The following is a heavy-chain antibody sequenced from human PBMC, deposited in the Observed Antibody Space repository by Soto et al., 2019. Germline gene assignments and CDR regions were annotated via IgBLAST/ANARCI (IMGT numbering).Heavy chain of an antibody. CDR3: ARDYRSGGDWQQLVLPRFYYYGMDV. Sequence: GGSLRLSCAASGFTFSSYGMHWVRQAPGKGLEWVAVIWYDGSNKYYADSVKGRFAISRDNSKNTLYLQMNSLRAEDTAVYYCARDYRSGGDWQQLVLPRFYYYGMDVWGQGTTVTVSS. J-gene: IGHJ6*02. CDR1: GFTFSSYG. CDR2: IWYDGSNK. V-gene: IGHV3-33*01. D-gene: IGHD6-13*01.